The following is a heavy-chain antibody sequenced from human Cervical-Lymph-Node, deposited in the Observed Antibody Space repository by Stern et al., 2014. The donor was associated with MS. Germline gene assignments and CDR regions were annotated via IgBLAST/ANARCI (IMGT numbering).Heavy chain of an antibody. CDR1: GYTFNSYG. D-gene: IGHD2-15*01. Sequence: QVQLVQSGAEVKKPGASVEVSCKASGYTFNSYGISWVRQSPGQGLEWMGWIRAYNGNTTYSQKLQSIVTMTPDTPTSTAYMELRSLRSDDTAVYYCARGLLGSENAFDIWGQGTIVTVSS. V-gene: IGHV1-18*01. CDR2: IRAYNGNT. J-gene: IGHJ3*02. CDR3: ARGLLGSENAFDI.